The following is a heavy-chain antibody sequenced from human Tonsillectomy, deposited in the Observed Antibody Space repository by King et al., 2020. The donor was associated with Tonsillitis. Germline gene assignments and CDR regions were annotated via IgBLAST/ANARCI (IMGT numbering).Heavy chain of an antibody. CDR2: IKSKTDGGTT. Sequence: VQLVESGGGLVKPGGSLRISCAASGFTFSNAWMNWVRQAPGKGLEWVGHIKSKTDGGTTDYAAPVKGRFTISRDDSKNTLYLQMNSLKIEDTAVYYCTTDYVSVAGPPFDYWGQGTLVTVSS. CDR1: GFTFSNAW. J-gene: IGHJ4*02. V-gene: IGHV3-15*07. CDR3: TTDYVSVAGPPFDY. D-gene: IGHD6-19*01.